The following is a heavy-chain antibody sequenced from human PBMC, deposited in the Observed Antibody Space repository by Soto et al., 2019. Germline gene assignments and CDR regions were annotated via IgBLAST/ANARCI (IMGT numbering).Heavy chain of an antibody. Sequence: SETLSLTCAVSTDSFTTYYWSWIRQPPGKGLEWIGYIFYTGSTDYNPSLRSRATISVDASKNQFSLRLSAVTAADTAVYYCARLVHKPRQWYSDYWGQGALVTV. V-gene: IGHV4-59*08. D-gene: IGHD6-19*01. CDR2: IFYTGST. CDR1: TDSFTTYY. J-gene: IGHJ4*02. CDR3: ARLVHKPRQWYSDY.